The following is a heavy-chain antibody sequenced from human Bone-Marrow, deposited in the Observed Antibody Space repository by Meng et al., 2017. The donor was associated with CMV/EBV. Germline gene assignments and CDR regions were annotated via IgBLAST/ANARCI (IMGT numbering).Heavy chain of an antibody. CDR1: GFTFSTYA. J-gene: IGHJ4*02. D-gene: IGHD4-17*01. CDR3: AKCESNMNTVTTSFDY. Sequence: GGSLRLSCAASGFTFSTYAMSWVRQAPGKGLEWVSAISGGGTTTYYAGSVRGRFTISRDNSKNTLYLQMNSLRAEDTALYYCAKCESNMNTVTTSFDYWGQGILDTVSS. CDR2: ISGGGTTT. V-gene: IGHV3-23*01.